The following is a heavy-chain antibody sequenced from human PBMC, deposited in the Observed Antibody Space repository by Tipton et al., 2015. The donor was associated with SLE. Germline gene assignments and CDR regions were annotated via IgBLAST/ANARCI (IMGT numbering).Heavy chain of an antibody. D-gene: IGHD4-17*01. CDR1: GFTFSSYS. CDR3: ARQPGDYVSSDAFDI. J-gene: IGHJ3*02. CDR2: ISSSSSYI. Sequence: QLVQSGGGLVKPGGSLRLSCAASGFTFSSYSMNWVRQAPGKGLEWVSSISSSSSYIYYADSVKGRFTISRDNAKNSLYLQMNSLRAEDTAVYYCARQPGDYVSSDAFDIWGQGTMVTVSS. V-gene: IGHV3-21*01.